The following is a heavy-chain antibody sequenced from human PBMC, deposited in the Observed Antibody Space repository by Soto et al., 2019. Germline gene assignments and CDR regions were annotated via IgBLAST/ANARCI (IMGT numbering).Heavy chain of an antibody. V-gene: IGHV2-5*02. Sequence: QITLKESGPTLVKPTETLTLTCTFSGFSLTTRGVGVGWSRQPPGKALEWLAVVYWDDDKRYSPCLRSRRTITKDASKNQVVLTRTNMDPVDTATYYRAHRQAGYNSGWNEGYFDYWGQGTLVAVSS. CDR2: VYWDDDK. D-gene: IGHD6-19*01. CDR1: GFSLTTRGVG. J-gene: IGHJ4*02. CDR3: AHRQAGYNSGWNEGYFDY.